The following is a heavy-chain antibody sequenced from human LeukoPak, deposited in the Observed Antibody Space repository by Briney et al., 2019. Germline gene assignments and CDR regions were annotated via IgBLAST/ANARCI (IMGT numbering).Heavy chain of an antibody. V-gene: IGHV4-34*01. J-gene: IGHJ4*02. CDR3: ARGQFWRGSEIRV. D-gene: IGHD1-26*01. CDR2: INHSGST. Sequence: SETLSLTCRVDGESFSGYYWIWIRQPPGKGLEWIGEINHSGSTNYNPSLKSRVTLSVDTSKSQFSLKVTSVTAADTAMYYCARGQFWRGSEIRVWGQGTLITVSS. CDR1: GESFSGYY.